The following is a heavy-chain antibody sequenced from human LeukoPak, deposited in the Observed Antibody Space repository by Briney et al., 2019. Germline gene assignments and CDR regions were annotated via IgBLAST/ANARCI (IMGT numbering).Heavy chain of an antibody. CDR2: INPDTDGT. V-gene: IGHV1-2*02. CDR3: ARMGAFTDIDY. J-gene: IGHJ4*02. Sequence: ASVNVSCKASGYIFSDYYMHWVRQAPGQGLEWMGWINPDTDGTKYAQNFQDRVTLTRDTSTSTAFMEVTSLTSDDTAVYYCARMGAFTDIDYWGQGTLVTVSS. CDR1: GYIFSDYY. D-gene: IGHD3-9*01.